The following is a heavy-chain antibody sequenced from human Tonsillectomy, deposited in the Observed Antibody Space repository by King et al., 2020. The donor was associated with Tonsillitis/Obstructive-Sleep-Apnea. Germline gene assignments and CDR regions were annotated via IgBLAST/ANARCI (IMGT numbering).Heavy chain of an antibody. Sequence: VQLVESGAEVKKPGESLKISCKGSGYTFTSYWIGWVRQMPGKGLEWMGIFYPGDSDTRYSHSFQGQVTISADRSISTAYLQLSRLKASDTAMYYCARQGCSSTSCYPYYFDYWGQGTLVTVSS. CDR2: FYPGDSDT. V-gene: IGHV5-51*01. CDR1: GYTFTSYW. CDR3: ARQGCSSTSCYPYYFDY. D-gene: IGHD2-2*01. J-gene: IGHJ4*02.